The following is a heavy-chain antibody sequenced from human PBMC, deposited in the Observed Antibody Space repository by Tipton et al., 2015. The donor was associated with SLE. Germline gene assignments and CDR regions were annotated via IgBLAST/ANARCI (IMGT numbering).Heavy chain of an antibody. D-gene: IGHD3-10*01. Sequence: QLVQSGAEVKKPGASVKVSCKTSGYTFTSYGISWVRQAPGQGLEWMGWISAYNGNTNYAQKLHGRVTMTTDTSTSTAYMELRRLRSDDTAVYYCASAGKNYGGDAFDIWGQGTMVTVSS. CDR3: ASAGKNYGGDAFDI. CDR2: ISAYNGNT. CDR1: GYTFTSYG. V-gene: IGHV1-18*01. J-gene: IGHJ3*02.